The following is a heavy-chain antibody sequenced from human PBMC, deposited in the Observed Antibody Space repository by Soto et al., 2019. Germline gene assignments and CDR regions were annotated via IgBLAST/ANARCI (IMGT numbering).Heavy chain of an antibody. CDR2: ISGSGGSI. J-gene: IGHJ6*02. V-gene: IGHV3-23*01. CDR3: VKGYWKGGV. Sequence: EVQLLESGGGLVQPGGSLRLSCAASGFTFSTYAMNWVRQAPGNGLEWVSAISGSGGSIHYADSVKGRFTISRDNSKNTLYRKMNSLRDEDAAVYHCVKGYWKGGVWGQWTTVTVSS. D-gene: IGHD1-1*01. CDR1: GFTFSTYA.